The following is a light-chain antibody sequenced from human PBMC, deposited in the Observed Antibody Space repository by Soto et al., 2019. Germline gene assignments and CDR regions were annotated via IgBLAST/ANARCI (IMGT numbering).Light chain of an antibody. V-gene: IGKV3-11*01. CDR1: QSVRSY. CDR2: DAS. Sequence: EIVLTQSPATLSLSPGERAALFCRASQSVRSYLAWYQQRPGQAPRLLISDASNRATGIPARFSGSGSGTDFTLTISSLEPEDFAVYYCQQRSNWPLITFGQGTRLEIK. J-gene: IGKJ5*01. CDR3: QQRSNWPLIT.